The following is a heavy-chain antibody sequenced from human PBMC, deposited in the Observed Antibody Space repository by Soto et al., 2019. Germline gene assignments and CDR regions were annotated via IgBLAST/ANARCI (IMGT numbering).Heavy chain of an antibody. CDR3: ARDREAGYNFYYGMDV. Sequence: SETLSLTCSVSGADINTYSWTWIRQPAGKGLEWIGRIYTSASINYNPSLKGRVTLSVDTSTNQVSLRLASVTAADTAIYYCARDREAGYNFYYGMDVWRQGTTVTVSS. CDR1: GADINTYS. CDR2: IYTSASI. V-gene: IGHV4-4*07. J-gene: IGHJ6*02. D-gene: IGHD6-19*01.